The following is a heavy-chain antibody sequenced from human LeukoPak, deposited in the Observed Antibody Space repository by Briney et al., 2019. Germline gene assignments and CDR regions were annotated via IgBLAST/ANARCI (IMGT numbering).Heavy chain of an antibody. CDR1: GFSISNSP. CDR3: AKSSLKESSSSSDY. CDR2: ISESGDRR. D-gene: IGHD6-6*01. J-gene: IGHJ4*02. V-gene: IGHV3-23*01. Sequence: SGGSLRLSCAASGFSISNSPMSWVRQPPGRGLEWVAGISESGDRRMYAASVKGRVTISRDNSNNILSLQMNALRADDTAVYYCAKSSLKESSSSSDYWGQGTLVTVSS.